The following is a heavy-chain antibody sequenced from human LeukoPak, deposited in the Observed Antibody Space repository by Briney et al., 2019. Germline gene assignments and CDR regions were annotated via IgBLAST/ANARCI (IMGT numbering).Heavy chain of an antibody. Sequence: ASVKVSCKASGYTFTNYGFTWARQAPGQGLEWMGWISAYNGDTKSAQKFQGRVTLTTDTSTSTAYMELRSLTSDDTAVYYCARHDEQWLVPHYYFDYWGQGTLVTVSS. CDR1: GYTFTNYG. V-gene: IGHV1-18*01. J-gene: IGHJ4*02. CDR2: ISAYNGDT. CDR3: ARHDEQWLVPHYYFDY. D-gene: IGHD6-19*01.